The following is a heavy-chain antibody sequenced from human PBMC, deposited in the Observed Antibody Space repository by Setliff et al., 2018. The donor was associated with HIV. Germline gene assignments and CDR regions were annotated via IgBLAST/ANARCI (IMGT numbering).Heavy chain of an antibody. Sequence: GGSLRLSCTASGFTFGDYAMIWVRQAPGKGLEWVSAITGSGDASSYADSVKGRFTISRDNSKSTVYLQMNSLRVEDTAMYYCAKAPRDGYYYMDVWGKGTTVTVSS. V-gene: IGHV3-23*01. J-gene: IGHJ6*03. CDR1: GFTFGDYA. CDR2: ITGSGDAS. CDR3: AKAPRDGYYYMDV.